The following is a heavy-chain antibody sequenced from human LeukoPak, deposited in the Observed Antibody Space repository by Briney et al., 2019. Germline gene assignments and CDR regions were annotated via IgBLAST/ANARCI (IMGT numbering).Heavy chain of an antibody. CDR3: ARALGRLQPYFYHYGMDV. D-gene: IGHD5-24*01. V-gene: IGHV3-7*01. J-gene: IGHJ6*02. CDR1: GFTFSNYW. Sequence: GGSLRLSCAASGFTFSNYWMSWVRQAPGKGLEWVAKIKQGGSEKYYVDSVKGRFTISRDNAKNSLYLQVSSLRAEDSAVYYCARALGRLQPYFYHYGMDVWGQGTTVTVSS. CDR2: IKQGGSEK.